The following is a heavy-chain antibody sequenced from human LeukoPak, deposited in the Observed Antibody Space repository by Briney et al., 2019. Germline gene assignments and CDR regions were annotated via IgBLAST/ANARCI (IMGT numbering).Heavy chain of an antibody. CDR3: ATPVAGQGD. Sequence: GGSLRLSCAASGFTFSSYGMHWVRQAPGKGLEWVAVISYDGSNKYYADSVKGRFTISRDNSKNTLYLQMNSLRAEDTAVYYCATPVAGQGDWGQGTLVTVSS. V-gene: IGHV3-30*03. CDR2: ISYDGSNK. J-gene: IGHJ4*02. CDR1: GFTFSSYG. D-gene: IGHD6-19*01.